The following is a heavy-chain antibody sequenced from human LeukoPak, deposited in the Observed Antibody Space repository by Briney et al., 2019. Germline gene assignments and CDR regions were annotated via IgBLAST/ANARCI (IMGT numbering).Heavy chain of an antibody. D-gene: IGHD6-19*01. J-gene: IGHJ6*03. CDR1: GGSISSYY. CDR2: IYYSGST. V-gene: IGHV4-59*01. Sequence: SETLSLTSTVSGGSISSYYWSWIRQPPGKGLEWIGYIYYSGSTNYNPSLKSRVTISVDTSKNQFSLKLSSVTAADTAVYYCAREAGGDYYYYYYMDVWGKGTTVTVSS. CDR3: AREAGGDYYYYYYMDV.